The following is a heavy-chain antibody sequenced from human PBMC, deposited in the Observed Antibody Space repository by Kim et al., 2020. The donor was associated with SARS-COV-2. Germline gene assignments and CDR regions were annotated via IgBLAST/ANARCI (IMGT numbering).Heavy chain of an antibody. J-gene: IGHJ4*02. CDR3: MKGGWGWIWDH. Sequence: GGSLRLSCTTSGFTFTGHAMSWVRQAPGKGLEWVSSIDGSDGTTYYVDSVRGRFTISRDDSNNTLYLQMSALRGDDTAVYYCMKGGWGWIWDHWGRGTLVTVSS. CDR1: GFTFTGHA. CDR2: IDGSDGTT. V-gene: IGHV3-23*01. D-gene: IGHD2-21*01.